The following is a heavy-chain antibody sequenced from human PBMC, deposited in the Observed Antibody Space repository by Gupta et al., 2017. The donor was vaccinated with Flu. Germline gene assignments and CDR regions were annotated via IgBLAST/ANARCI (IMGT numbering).Heavy chain of an antibody. J-gene: IGHJ5*02. CDR2: IMPVFGTA. Sequence: QVQVVQSGAEVKKPGSSVKVSCKTSGGTFSNLVISWVRQAPGQGLEWMGGIMPVFGTADYAPKFQGRVTIPADESTSAAYMEVRSLKSEDTAVYYCAIGMVTTVTFDWFDPWGQGTLVTVSS. D-gene: IGHD4-11*01. V-gene: IGHV1-69*01. CDR1: GGTFSNLV. CDR3: AIGMVTTVTFDWFDP.